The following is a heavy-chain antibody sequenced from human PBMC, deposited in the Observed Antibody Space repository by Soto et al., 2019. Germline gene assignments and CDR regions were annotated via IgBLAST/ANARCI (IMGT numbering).Heavy chain of an antibody. V-gene: IGHV3-23*01. J-gene: IGHJ3*02. CDR3: EKDRSPPGIADTFEI. CDR1: GFTFRNYA. D-gene: IGHD6-13*01. Sequence: GGSLRLSCAASGFTFRNYAMSWVRQAPGKGLEWVSAITDSGGNKYHADSVKGRFTISRDNSMDTPYLQMNSLRADDTAFYYCEKDRSPPGIADTFEIWGQGTRVTVSS. CDR2: ITDSGGNK.